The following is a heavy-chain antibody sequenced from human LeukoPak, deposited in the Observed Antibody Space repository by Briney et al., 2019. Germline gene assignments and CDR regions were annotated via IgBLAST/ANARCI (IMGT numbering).Heavy chain of an antibody. CDR2: INHSGST. Sequence: SETLSLTCAVYGGSFSGYYWSWIRQPPGKGLEWIGEINHSGSTNYNPSLKSRVTISVDTSKNQFSLKLSSVTAADTAVYYCARHVTGIAAGLSWFDPWGQGTLVTVSS. J-gene: IGHJ5*02. V-gene: IGHV4-34*01. CDR3: ARHVTGIAAGLSWFDP. CDR1: GGSFSGYY. D-gene: IGHD6-13*01.